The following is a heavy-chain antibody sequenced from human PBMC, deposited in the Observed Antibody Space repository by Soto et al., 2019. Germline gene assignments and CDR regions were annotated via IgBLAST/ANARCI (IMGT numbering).Heavy chain of an antibody. CDR2: NSAYNGNT. CDR1: GYTFTSYG. V-gene: IGHV1-18*01. Sequence: QVQLVQSGAEVKKPGASVKVSFKASGYTFTSYGISWVRQAPGQWLEWMGWNSAYNGNTNYAHNLQGRVTMTTDTSTSTAYMELRSLRSDDTAMYYCARSQNYYDSIGLCDYWGQGTLVTVSS. D-gene: IGHD3-22*01. CDR3: ARSQNYYDSIGLCDY. J-gene: IGHJ4*02.